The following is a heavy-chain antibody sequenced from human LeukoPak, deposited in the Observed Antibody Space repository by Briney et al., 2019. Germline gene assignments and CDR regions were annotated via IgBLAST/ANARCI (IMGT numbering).Heavy chain of an antibody. J-gene: IGHJ3*02. CDR1: GYTLTELS. Sequence: ASVKVSCKVSGYTLTELSMHWVRQAPGKGLEWVGGFDPEDGETIYAQKFQGRVTMTEDTSTDTAYMELSSLRSEDTAVYYCATVPGYSSSWYDDAFDIWGQGTMVTVSS. CDR3: ATVPGYSSSWYDDAFDI. V-gene: IGHV1-24*01. D-gene: IGHD6-13*01. CDR2: FDPEDGET.